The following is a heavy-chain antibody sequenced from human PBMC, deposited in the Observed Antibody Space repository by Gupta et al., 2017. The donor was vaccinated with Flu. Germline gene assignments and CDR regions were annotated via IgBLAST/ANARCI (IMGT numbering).Heavy chain of an antibody. CDR2: ISSIGSATNHTI. CDR1: GFTFGGFY. D-gene: IGHD1-1*01. Sequence: VQLVESGGGLVKPGGSLRLSCAASGFTFGGFYMNWNRQSPGKGLEWVSYISSIGSATNHTIYYADSVKGRFTISRDNTKNSLYLQMNSLRAEDTAIYYCARDLGTQFDSWGQGTLVTVSS. V-gene: IGHV3-11*01. J-gene: IGHJ4*02. CDR3: ARDLGTQFDS.